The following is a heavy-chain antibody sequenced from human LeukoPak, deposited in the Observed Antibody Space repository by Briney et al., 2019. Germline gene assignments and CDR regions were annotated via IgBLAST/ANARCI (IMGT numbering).Heavy chain of an antibody. J-gene: IGHJ4*02. CDR3: AYGDYDC. V-gene: IGHV3-23*01. CDR2: ISGSGGST. D-gene: IGHD4-17*01. CDR1: GFTFSTYA. Sequence: GGSLRLSCAASGFTFSTYAMNWVRQAPGRGLEWVSTISGSGGSTYYADSVNGRFTISRDNSKNTLYLQINSLRAEDTAVYYCAYGDYDCWGQGTLVTVSS.